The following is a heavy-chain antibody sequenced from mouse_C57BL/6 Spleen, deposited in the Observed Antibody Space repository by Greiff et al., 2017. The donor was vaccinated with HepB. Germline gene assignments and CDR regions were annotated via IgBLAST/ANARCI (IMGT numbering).Heavy chain of an antibody. J-gene: IGHJ2*01. CDR1: GFTFSSYA. Sequence: EVMLVESGEGLVKPGGSLKLSCAASGFTFSSYAMSWVRQTPEKRLEWVAYISSGGDYIYYADTVKGRFTISRDNARNTLYLQMSSLKSEDTAMYYCTRGGDYDGAFDYWGQGTTLTVSS. CDR3: TRGGDYDGAFDY. V-gene: IGHV5-9-1*02. CDR2: ISSGGDYI. D-gene: IGHD2-4*01.